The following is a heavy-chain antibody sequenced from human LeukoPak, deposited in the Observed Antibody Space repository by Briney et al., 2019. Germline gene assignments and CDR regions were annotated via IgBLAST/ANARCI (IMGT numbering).Heavy chain of an antibody. Sequence: RGCLRLSCAAFGFTFSRYAMGWVRQAPGEGLEWVSSISGSGGDTYYADSVNGRFTFSRDNSKNTLYLQMNSLRHEDTALYYCAKAVCFGEFDYYFFGLDVWGQGTTVTVSS. J-gene: IGHJ6*02. D-gene: IGHD3-10*01. CDR3: AKAVCFGEFDYYFFGLDV. CDR1: GFTFSRYA. CDR2: ISGSGGDT. V-gene: IGHV3-23*01.